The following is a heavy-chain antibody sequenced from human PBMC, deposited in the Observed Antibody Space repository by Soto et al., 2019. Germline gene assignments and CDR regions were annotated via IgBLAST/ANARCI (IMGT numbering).Heavy chain of an antibody. Sequence: DSVQVSCTASGYTFTGCYMHWVRQAPGQGLEWMGWINPNSGGTNYAQKFQGWVTMTRDTSISTAYMELSRLRSDDTAVYYCARDAVKRGDSGYDSAYYGMAGWGQGTMVTV. D-gene: IGHD5-12*01. J-gene: IGHJ6*02. CDR1: GYTFTGCY. CDR2: INPNSGGT. CDR3: ARDAVKRGDSGYDSAYYGMAG. V-gene: IGHV1-2*04.